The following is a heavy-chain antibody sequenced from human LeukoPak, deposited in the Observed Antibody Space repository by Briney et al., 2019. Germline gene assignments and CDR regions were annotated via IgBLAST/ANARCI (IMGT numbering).Heavy chain of an antibody. CDR1: GFTFSSYA. CDR2: ISYDGSNK. D-gene: IGHD4-17*01. Sequence: GGSLRLSCAASGFTFSSYAMSWVRQAPGKGLEWVAVISYDGSNKYYADSVKGRFTISRDNSKNTLYLQMNSLRAEDTAVYYCAKPTVTAAYYFDYWGQGTLVTVSS. J-gene: IGHJ4*02. V-gene: IGHV3-30*18. CDR3: AKPTVTAAYYFDY.